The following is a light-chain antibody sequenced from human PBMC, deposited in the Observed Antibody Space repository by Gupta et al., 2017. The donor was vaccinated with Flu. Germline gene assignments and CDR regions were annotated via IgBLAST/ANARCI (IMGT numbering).Light chain of an antibody. CDR3: ISYTSRTSFV. CDR1: SSDLNDYNS. CDR2: EVY. V-gene: IGLV2-14*01. Sequence: QSALTQPAPVSGSPGQSITIPCTGPSSDLNDYNSVPWYQRHPGKAPKLIIFEVYNRSSGVSNRFSGSKSGNTASLTISGLQAEDEATYYCISYTSRTSFVFGTGTEVSVL. J-gene: IGLJ1*01.